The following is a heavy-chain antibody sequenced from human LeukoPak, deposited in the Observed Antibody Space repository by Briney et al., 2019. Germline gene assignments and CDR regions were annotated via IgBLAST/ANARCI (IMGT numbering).Heavy chain of an antibody. J-gene: IGHJ4*02. D-gene: IGHD2-2*01. CDR2: ISGSGGST. Sequence: GGSLRLSCAASGFTFSSYAMSWVRQAPGKGLEWVSAISGSGGSTYYADSVKGRSTISRDNSKNTLYLQMNSLRAEDTAVYYCATDCSSTSCFDYWGQGTLVTVSS. CDR1: GFTFSSYA. V-gene: IGHV3-23*01. CDR3: ATDCSSTSCFDY.